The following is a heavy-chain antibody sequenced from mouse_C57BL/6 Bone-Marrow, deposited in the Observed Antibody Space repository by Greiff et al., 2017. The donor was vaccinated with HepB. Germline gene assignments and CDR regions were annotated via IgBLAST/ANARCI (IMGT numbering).Heavy chain of an antibody. D-gene: IGHD1-1*01. CDR2: FYPGSGSI. CDR3: ARHGNYYGSSFYAMDY. Sequence: QVHVKQSGAELVKPGASVKLSCKASGYTFTEYTIHWVKQRSGQGLEWIGWFYPGSGSIKYNEKFKDKATLTADKSSSTVYMELSRLTSEDSAVYFCARHGNYYGSSFYAMDYWGQGTSVTVSS. J-gene: IGHJ4*01. CDR1: GYTFTEYT. V-gene: IGHV1-62-2*01.